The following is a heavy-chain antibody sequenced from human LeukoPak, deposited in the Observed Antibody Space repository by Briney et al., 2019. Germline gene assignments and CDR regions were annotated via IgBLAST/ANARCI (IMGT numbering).Heavy chain of an antibody. CDR3: ARDDYGGPSYWYFDL. CDR2: IYHSGST. CDR1: GYSISSGYY. Sequence: SETLSLTCTVSGYSISSGYYWGWIRQPPGKGLEWIGSIYHSGSTYYNPSLKSRVTISVDTSKNQFSLKLSSVTAADTAAYYCARDDYGGPSYWYFDLWGRGTLVTVSS. V-gene: IGHV4-38-2*02. J-gene: IGHJ2*01. D-gene: IGHD4-23*01.